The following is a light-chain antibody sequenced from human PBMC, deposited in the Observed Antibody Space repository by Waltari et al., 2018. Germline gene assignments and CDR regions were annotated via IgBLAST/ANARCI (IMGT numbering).Light chain of an antibody. CDR3: QQFNTYPLT. J-gene: IGKJ5*01. CDR2: AAF. Sequence: IQLTQSPSSLSASVGDRVTITCRASQGISSYLAWHQQKPGKAPNLLIYAAFTLQSGVPSRFSGSGSGTDFTLTISSLQPEDFATYYCQQFNTYPLTFGQGTRLEIK. V-gene: IGKV1-9*01. CDR1: QGISSY.